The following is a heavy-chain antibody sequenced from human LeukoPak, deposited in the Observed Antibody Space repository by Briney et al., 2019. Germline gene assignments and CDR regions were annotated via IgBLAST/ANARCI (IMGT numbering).Heavy chain of an antibody. D-gene: IGHD2-15*01. CDR2: IVVGSGNT. J-gene: IGHJ4*02. Sequence: SVKVSCKASGFTFTSSAMQWVRQARGQRLEWIGWIVVGSGNTNYAQKFQERVTITRDMSTSTAYMELSSLRSEDTAAYYCAAVGRGYCSGGSCYPIDYWGQGTLVTVSS. CDR3: AAVGRGYCSGGSCYPIDY. CDR1: GFTFTSSA. V-gene: IGHV1-58*02.